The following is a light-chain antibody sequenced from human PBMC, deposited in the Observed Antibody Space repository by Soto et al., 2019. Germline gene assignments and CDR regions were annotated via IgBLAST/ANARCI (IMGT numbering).Light chain of an antibody. J-gene: IGLJ2*01. CDR3: SSYTSSSSYVV. Sequence: QSVLTQPASVSGSPGQSITISCTGTSSDVGGYNYVSWSQQHPGKAPKLMIYDVSTRTSGVSNRFSGSKSGNTASLTISGLQAEDEADYYCSSYTSSSSYVVFGGGTKLTVL. CDR2: DVS. V-gene: IGLV2-14*01. CDR1: SSDVGGYNY.